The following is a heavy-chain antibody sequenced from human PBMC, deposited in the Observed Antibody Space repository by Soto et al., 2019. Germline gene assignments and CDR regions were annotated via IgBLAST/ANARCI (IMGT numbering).Heavy chain of an antibody. CDR3: ATESGSTYGYFDH. Sequence: LSLTCTVSGGSVASDEDYWTWIRQSPGKGLEWIGYISNSGSTGYNPSLKTRLSMSVDRSKNQFTLRLTSVTAADTAVYFCATESGSTYGYFDHWGQGTQVTVSS. CDR1: GGSVASDEDY. V-gene: IGHV4-30-4*01. CDR2: ISNSGST. J-gene: IGHJ4*02. D-gene: IGHD5-18*01.